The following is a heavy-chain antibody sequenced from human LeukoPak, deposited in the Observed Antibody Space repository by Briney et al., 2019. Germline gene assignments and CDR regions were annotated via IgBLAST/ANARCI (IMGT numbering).Heavy chain of an antibody. CDR1: GFTFSSYA. Sequence: GGSLRLSCAASGFTFSSYAMHWVRQAPGKGLEWVASINHNGNVNYYVDSVKGRFTISRDNAKNSLYLQMSNLRAEDTAVYFCARGGGLDVWGRGSLVTVSS. J-gene: IGHJ4*02. CDR3: ARGGGLDV. D-gene: IGHD3/OR15-3a*01. V-gene: IGHV3-7*03. CDR2: INHNGNVN.